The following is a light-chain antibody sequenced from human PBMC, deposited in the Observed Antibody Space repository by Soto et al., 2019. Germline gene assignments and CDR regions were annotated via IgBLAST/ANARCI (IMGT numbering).Light chain of an antibody. J-gene: IGLJ1*01. V-gene: IGLV2-8*01. Sequence: QSALAQPPSASGSPGQSVTISCTGTSSDVGGYNYVSWYQQHPGKAPKLMIYEVSKRPSGVPDRFSGSKSGNTASLTVSGLLAEDEADYYCSSYAGSNNLVFGAGTKVTV. CDR2: EVS. CDR1: SSDVGGYNY. CDR3: SSYAGSNNLV.